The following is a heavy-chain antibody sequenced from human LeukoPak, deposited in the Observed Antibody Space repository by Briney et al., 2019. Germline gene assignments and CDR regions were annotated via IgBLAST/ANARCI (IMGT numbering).Heavy chain of an antibody. CDR3: ASGLRGTIGDAFDI. J-gene: IGHJ3*02. D-gene: IGHD5-12*01. CDR1: GFTFGDYA. V-gene: IGHV3-48*04. CDR2: ISSSSSTI. Sequence: GGSLRLSCTASGFTFGDYAMSWFRQAPGKGLEWVSYISSSSSTIYYADSVKGRFTISRDNAKNSLYLQMNSLRAEDTAVYYCASGLRGTIGDAFDIWGQGTMVTVSS.